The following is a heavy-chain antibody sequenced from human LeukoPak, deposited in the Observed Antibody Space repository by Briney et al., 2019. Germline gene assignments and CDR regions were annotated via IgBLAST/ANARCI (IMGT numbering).Heavy chain of an antibody. V-gene: IGHV1-69*05. CDR3: AREGYYDSSGYYSSWFDP. CDR1: GGTFSSYA. Sequence: EASVKVSCKASGGTFSSYAISWVRQAPGQGLEWMGGIIPIFGTANYAQKFQGRVTITTDESTSTACMELSSLRSEDTAVYYCAREGYYDSSGYYSSWFDPWGQGTLVTVSS. J-gene: IGHJ5*02. D-gene: IGHD3-22*01. CDR2: IIPIFGTA.